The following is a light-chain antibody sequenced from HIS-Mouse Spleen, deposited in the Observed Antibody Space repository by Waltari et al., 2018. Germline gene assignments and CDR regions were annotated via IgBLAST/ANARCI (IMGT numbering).Light chain of an antibody. V-gene: IGLV3-25*03. J-gene: IGLJ3*02. CDR1: ALPKQY. Sequence: SYELTQPPSVSVSPGQTARIPCSGDALPKQYAYWYKQKPGQAPVLVIYKDSERPSGIPERFSGSSSGTTVTLTISGVQAEDEADYYCQSADSSGTYPGVFGGGTKLTVL. CDR3: QSADSSGTYPGV. CDR2: KDS.